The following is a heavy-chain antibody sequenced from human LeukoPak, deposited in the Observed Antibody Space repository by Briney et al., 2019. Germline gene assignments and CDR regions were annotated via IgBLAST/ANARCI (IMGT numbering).Heavy chain of an antibody. CDR2: ISGSGGST. CDR3: ATQGYCSSTSCYVSYYYGMDV. V-gene: IGHV3-23*01. J-gene: IGHJ6*04. D-gene: IGHD2-2*01. Sequence: GGSLRLSCAASGFTFSSYAMSWVRQAPGKGLEWVSAISGSGGSTYYADSVKGRFTISRDNSKYTLYLQMNSLRAEDTAVYYCATQGYCSSTSCYVSYYYGMDVWGKGTTVTVSS. CDR1: GFTFSSYA.